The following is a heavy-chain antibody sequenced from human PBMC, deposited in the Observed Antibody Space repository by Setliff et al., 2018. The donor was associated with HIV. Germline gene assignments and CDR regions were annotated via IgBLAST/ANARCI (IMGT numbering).Heavy chain of an antibody. CDR1: GFTFSDYY. Sequence: PGRSLRLSCTASGFTFSDYYMSWIRQSPGKGLEWISYIISSGTTIYYADSVKGRFTISRDNAKNSLYLEMNSLRAEETAVYYCARDLRSSHGSPNYFDYWGRGALVTVSS. CDR3: ARDLRSSHGSPNYFDY. D-gene: IGHD2-15*01. V-gene: IGHV3-11*04. J-gene: IGHJ4*02. CDR2: IISSGTTI.